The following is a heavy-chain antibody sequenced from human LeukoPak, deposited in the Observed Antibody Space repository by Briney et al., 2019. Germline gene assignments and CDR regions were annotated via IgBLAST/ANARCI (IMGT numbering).Heavy chain of an antibody. V-gene: IGHV1-69*04. Sequence: GASVKVSCKASGGTFTNYAISWVRQAPGQGLEWMGRIIPIPDVTNYAQKFQGRVTITADQSTSTAYMELSSLRSEDTAVYYCARGGGVDILTGFQYWGQGTLVTVSS. J-gene: IGHJ4*02. CDR2: IIPIPDVT. CDR1: GGTFTNYA. CDR3: ARGGGVDILTGFQY. D-gene: IGHD3-9*01.